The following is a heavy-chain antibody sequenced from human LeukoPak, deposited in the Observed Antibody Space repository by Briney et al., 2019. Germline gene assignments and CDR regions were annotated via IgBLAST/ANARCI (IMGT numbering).Heavy chain of an antibody. J-gene: IGHJ6*03. CDR2: INAANGHT. CDR1: GYTFTNYA. Sequence: ASVKVSCKASGYTFTNYAIHWVRQAPGQRFEWMGWINAANGHTKYSQEFQDRITITRDTSATTAYMELSNLRSEDMARYYGARGRGPPNTNRDFYYYYMDVWGTGTTVTVSS. CDR3: ARGRGPPNTNRDFYYYYMDV. V-gene: IGHV1-3*03. D-gene: IGHD3-10*01.